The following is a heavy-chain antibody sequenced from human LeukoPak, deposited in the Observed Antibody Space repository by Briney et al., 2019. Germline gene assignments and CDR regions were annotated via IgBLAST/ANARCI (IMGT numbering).Heavy chain of an antibody. D-gene: IGHD2-8*01. CDR2: INTNTGNP. J-gene: IGHJ3*02. CDR1: GYTFTSYA. CDR3: ARGGYCTNGVCYTNAFDI. Sequence: ASVKVSCKASGYTFTSYAMNWVRQAPGQGLEWMGWINTNTGNPTYAQGFTGRFVFSLDTSVSTTYLQINSLKAEDTAVYYCARGGYCTNGVCYTNAFDISGQGTMVTVSS. V-gene: IGHV7-4-1*02.